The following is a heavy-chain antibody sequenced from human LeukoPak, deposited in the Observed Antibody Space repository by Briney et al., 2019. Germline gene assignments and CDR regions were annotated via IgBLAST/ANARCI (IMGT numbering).Heavy chain of an antibody. CDR2: INSDGSST. J-gene: IGHJ3*02. CDR3: ARETTARLGAFDI. D-gene: IGHD2/OR15-2a*01. V-gene: IGHV3-74*01. CDR1: GFTFSSYW. Sequence: PGGSLRLSCAASGFTFSSYWMHWVRQAPGKGLVWVSRINSDGSSTSYADSVKGRFTISRDNAKNTLYLQMNSLRAEDTAVYYCARETTARLGAFDIWGQGTMVTVSS.